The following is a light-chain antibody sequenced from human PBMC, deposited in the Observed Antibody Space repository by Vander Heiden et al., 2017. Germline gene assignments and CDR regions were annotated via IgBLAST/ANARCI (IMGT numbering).Light chain of an antibody. CDR2: EVS. J-gene: IGLJ1*01. CDR3: SSYTSSSTLQV. V-gene: IGLV2-14*01. Sequence: QSALTQPASVSGSPRRPITISCTGTSSDVGGYNYVSWYQQHPGKAPKLMIYEVSNRPSGVSNRFSGSKSGNTASLTISGLQAEDEADYYCSSYTSSSTLQVFGTGTKVTVL. CDR1: SSDVGGYNY.